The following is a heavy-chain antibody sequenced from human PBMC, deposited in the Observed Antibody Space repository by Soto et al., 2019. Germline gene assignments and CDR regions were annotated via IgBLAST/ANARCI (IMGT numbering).Heavy chain of an antibody. D-gene: IGHD6-19*01. CDR2: ISDSSATR. Sequence: EAQLVESGGGLVQPGGSLRLSCAASGFTFATYSMNWVRQAPGKGLEWVSYISDSSATRYYADSVTGRFTISRDNAKNSLYLQMNSLIDEDSALYYCARASGWYPSDAFEIWGQGTPVTVSS. CDR3: ARASGWYPSDAFEI. CDR1: GFTFATYS. J-gene: IGHJ3*02. V-gene: IGHV3-48*02.